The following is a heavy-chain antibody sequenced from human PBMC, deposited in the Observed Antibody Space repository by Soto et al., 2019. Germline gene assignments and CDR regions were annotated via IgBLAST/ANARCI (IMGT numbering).Heavy chain of an antibody. CDR2: ISACNGNT. V-gene: IGHV1-18*01. CDR1: GYTFTSYG. J-gene: IGHJ4*02. D-gene: IGHD1-26*01. Sequence: QVQLVQSGAEVKKPGASVKVSCKASGYTFTSYGISWVRQAPGQGLEWMRWISACNGNTIYAKKLQGRVTMTTDTATSTAYMEVSSLRSDYTAVYYCARDQGGSYYYWGQGTLVTVSS. CDR3: ARDQGGSYYY.